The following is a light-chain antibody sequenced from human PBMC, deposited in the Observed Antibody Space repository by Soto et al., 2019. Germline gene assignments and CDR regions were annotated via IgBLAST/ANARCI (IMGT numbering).Light chain of an antibody. Sequence: QSVLTQPPSVSGAPGQRVTISCTGSSSNIGAGYDVHWYQQLPGTAPKLLIYGNSNRPSGVPDRFSGSKSVTSASLAITGLQAEDEADYYCQSYASSLSGVVFGGGTKVTVL. V-gene: IGLV1-40*01. CDR1: SSNIGAGYD. CDR2: GNS. CDR3: QSYASSLSGVV. J-gene: IGLJ2*01.